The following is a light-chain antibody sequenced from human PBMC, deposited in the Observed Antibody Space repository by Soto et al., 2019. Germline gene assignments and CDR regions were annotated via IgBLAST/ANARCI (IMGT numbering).Light chain of an antibody. V-gene: IGLV2-14*01. J-gene: IGLJ2*01. CDR2: DVS. CDR1: SSDVGGYNY. CDR3: SSYISSSHVV. Sequence: QSALTQPASVSGSPGQSITISCTGTSSDVGGYNYVSWYQQHPGKAPKLMIYDVSNRPSGVSNRFSGSKSGNTASLTISGLQAEDEAYYYCSSYISSSHVVFGGGTKLTVL.